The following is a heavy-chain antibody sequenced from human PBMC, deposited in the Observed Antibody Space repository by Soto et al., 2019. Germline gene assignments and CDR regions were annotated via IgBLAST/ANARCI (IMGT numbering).Heavy chain of an antibody. D-gene: IGHD4-17*01. CDR3: GRATEYGDPILLDY. CDR2: IWYDGSNK. CDR1: GFTFSSYG. V-gene: IGHV3-33*01. J-gene: IGHJ4*02. Sequence: QVQLVESGGGVVQPGRSLRLSCAASGFTFSSYGMHWVRQAPGKGLEWVAVIWYDGSNKYYADSVKGRFTISRDNSKNTLYLQMNSLRAEDTAVYYCGRATEYGDPILLDYWGQGTLVTVSS.